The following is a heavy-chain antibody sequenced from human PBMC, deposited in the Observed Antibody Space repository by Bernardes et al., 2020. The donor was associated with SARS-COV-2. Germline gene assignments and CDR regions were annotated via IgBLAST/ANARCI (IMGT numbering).Heavy chain of an antibody. V-gene: IGHV4-59*01. CDR2: IYYSGRT. CDR3: AREERRSWPDYYYYGMDV. CDR1: GGSISNYY. Sequence: SETLSLTCTVSGGSISNYYWSWIRQPPGKGLEWIGYIYYSGRTNYNPSLKSRVIISVDTSKNQFSLKVSSVTAADTAVYYCAREERRSWPDYYYYGMDVWGQGTTVTVSS. J-gene: IGHJ6*02. D-gene: IGHD6-13*01.